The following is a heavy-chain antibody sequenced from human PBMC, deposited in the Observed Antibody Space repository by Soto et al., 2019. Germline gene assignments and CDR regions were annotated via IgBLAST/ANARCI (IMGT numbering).Heavy chain of an antibody. Sequence: GGSLRLSCVASGFTFSSYAMSWVRQAPGKGLKWVSAISGGGGSTYYADSVKGRFTVSRDNSKNTLYLQMNSLRAEDTAVYYCAKDFSWIQPRFDYWGQGTLVTVSS. CDR1: GFTFSSYA. V-gene: IGHV3-23*01. J-gene: IGHJ4*02. D-gene: IGHD5-18*01. CDR3: AKDFSWIQPRFDY. CDR2: ISGGGGST.